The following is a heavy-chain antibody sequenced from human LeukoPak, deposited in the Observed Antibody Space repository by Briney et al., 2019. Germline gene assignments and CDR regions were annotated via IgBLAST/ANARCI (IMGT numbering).Heavy chain of an antibody. CDR2: ISGYNGDT. J-gene: IGHJ6*02. CDR1: GYTFTSHG. Sequence: ASVKVSCKASGYTFTSHGISCVRLAPGQGLEWMGWISGYNGDTNYAQKLQGRVTMTTDTSTSTAYMELRSLRSDDTAVYYCARDGKPYYNIVTGYEDYYFGMDVWGQGTTVTVSS. CDR3: ARDGKPYYNIVTGYEDYYFGMDV. V-gene: IGHV1-18*01. D-gene: IGHD3-9*01.